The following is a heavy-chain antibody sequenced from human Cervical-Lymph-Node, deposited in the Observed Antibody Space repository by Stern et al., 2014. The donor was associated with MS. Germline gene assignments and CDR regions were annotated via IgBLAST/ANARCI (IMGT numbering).Heavy chain of an antibody. CDR3: AHSRVKYCRGGTCYSSLFDY. V-gene: IGHV2-5*02. CDR1: GFSVTTAGVG. J-gene: IGHJ4*02. CDR2: IYWDDDR. Sequence: QITLKESGPTLVKPTQTVTLTCTLSGFSVTTAGVGVGWIRQPPGKALEWLALIYWDDDRLYSPYLKNRPTLTKDTSKTQVVLTMPNVDPVDTATYYCAHSRVKYCRGGTCYSSLFDYWGQGTLVTVSS. D-gene: IGHD2-15*01.